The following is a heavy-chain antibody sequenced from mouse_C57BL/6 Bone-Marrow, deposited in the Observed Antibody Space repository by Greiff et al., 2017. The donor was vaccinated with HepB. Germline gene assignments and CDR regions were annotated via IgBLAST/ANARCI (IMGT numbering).Heavy chain of an antibody. V-gene: IGHV3-6*01. CDR3: AREGFITTALYYFDY. J-gene: IGHJ2*01. CDR2: ISYDGSN. D-gene: IGHD1-1*01. Sequence: EVKLQESGPGLVKPSQSLSLTCSVTGYSITSGYYWNWIRQFPGNKLEWMGYISYDGSNNYNPSLKNRISITRDTSKNQFFRKLNSVTTEDTATYSCAREGFITTALYYFDYWGQGTTLTVSS. CDR1: GYSITSGYY.